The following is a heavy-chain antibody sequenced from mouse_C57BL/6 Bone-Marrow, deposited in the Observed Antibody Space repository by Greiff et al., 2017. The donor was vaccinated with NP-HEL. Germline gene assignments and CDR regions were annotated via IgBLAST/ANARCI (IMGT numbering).Heavy chain of an antibody. CDR1: GYTFTSYW. D-gene: IGHD2-3*01. CDR2: IYPSDSET. Sequence: VQLQQPGAELVRPGSSVKLSCKASGYTFTSYWMDWVKQRPGQGLEWIGNIYPSDSETHYNQKFKDKATLTVDKSSSTAYMQLSSLTSEDSAVYYCARGGWLLRGYYAMDYWGQGTSVTVSS. CDR3: ARGGWLLRGYYAMDY. J-gene: IGHJ4*01. V-gene: IGHV1-61*01.